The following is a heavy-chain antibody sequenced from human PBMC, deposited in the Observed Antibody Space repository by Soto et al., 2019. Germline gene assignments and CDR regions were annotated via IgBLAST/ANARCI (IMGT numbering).Heavy chain of an antibody. J-gene: IGHJ4*02. CDR2: IIPILGIA. D-gene: IGHD6-19*01. Sequence: SVKVSCKASGGTFSSYTISWVRQAPGQGLEWMGRIIPILGIANYAQKFQGRVTITADKSTSTAYMELRGLRSDDTAVYYCARDRLIAVTGLLRNWGQGTLVTVSS. CDR1: GGTFSSYT. CDR3: ARDRLIAVTGLLRN. V-gene: IGHV1-69*04.